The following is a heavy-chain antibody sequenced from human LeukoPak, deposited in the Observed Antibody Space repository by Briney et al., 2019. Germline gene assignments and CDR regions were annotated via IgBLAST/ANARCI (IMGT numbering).Heavy chain of an antibody. Sequence: GGSLRLSCAASGFTLRTYAMSWVRKAPGKGLEWVSGISASGGSTYYADSVKGRFTTSRDNSKNTLYLQMNSLRAEDTAVYYCAKDQGIAPYYFDYWGQGTLVTVSS. D-gene: IGHD6-13*01. V-gene: IGHV3-23*01. CDR2: ISASGGST. CDR1: GFTLRTYA. J-gene: IGHJ4*02. CDR3: AKDQGIAPYYFDY.